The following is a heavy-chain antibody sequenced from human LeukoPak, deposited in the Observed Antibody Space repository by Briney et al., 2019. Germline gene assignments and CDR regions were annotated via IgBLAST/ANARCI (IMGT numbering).Heavy chain of an antibody. Sequence: GASVKVSCKTSGYTFTSSDINWVRQATGQGLEWMGWINPNSGNTGYAQKFQGRVTITRNTSISTAYMELSSLRSEDTAVYYCARGSITIFGRFDIWGQGTMVTVSS. CDR2: INPNSGNT. V-gene: IGHV1-8*03. CDR1: GYTFTSSD. J-gene: IGHJ3*02. D-gene: IGHD3-3*01. CDR3: ARGSITIFGRFDI.